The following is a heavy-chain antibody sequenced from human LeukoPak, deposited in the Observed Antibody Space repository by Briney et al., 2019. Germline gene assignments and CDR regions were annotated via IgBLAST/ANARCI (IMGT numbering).Heavy chain of an antibody. CDR1: GGSISTGGYY. V-gene: IGHV4-31*03. Sequence: PSETLSLTCTVSGGSISTGGYYWSWIRQHPGKGLEWIGNIYYSGSTYYSPSLKSRVTMSVDTFKNQFSLTLISVTAADTAVYFCARAAPNYYDSSGSLRNPYFDYWGQGTLVTVSS. CDR3: ARAAPNYYDSSGSLRNPYFDY. J-gene: IGHJ4*02. D-gene: IGHD3-22*01. CDR2: IYYSGST.